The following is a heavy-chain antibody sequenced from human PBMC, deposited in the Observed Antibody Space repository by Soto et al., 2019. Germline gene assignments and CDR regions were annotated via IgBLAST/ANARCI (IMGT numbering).Heavy chain of an antibody. CDR2: IIPIFGTA. V-gene: IGHV1-69*13. D-gene: IGHD1-26*01. J-gene: IGHJ6*02. CDR3: AREGGWEPFDGMDV. Sequence: SVKVSCKASGGTFSSYAISWVRQAPGQGLEWMGGIIPIFGTANYAQKFQGRVTITADESTSTAYMELSSLRSEDTAVYYCAREGGWEPFDGMDVWAQGTTVTVSS. CDR1: GGTFSSYA.